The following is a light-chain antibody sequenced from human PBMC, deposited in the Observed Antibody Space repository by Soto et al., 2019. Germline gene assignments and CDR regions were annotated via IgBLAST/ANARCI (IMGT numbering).Light chain of an antibody. CDR3: CSYAGSGTDNYV. J-gene: IGLJ1*01. CDR1: SSDIGTYNL. CDR2: ECI. Sequence: HSVLTQPASVSGSPGQSITISCTGTSSDIGTYNLVSWYQHYPGKGPKRMIYECIRRSSGVSNRFSGSKSGNTAFLTISGLQAEDEADYYCCSYAGSGTDNYVFGSGTKVTVL. V-gene: IGLV2-23*01.